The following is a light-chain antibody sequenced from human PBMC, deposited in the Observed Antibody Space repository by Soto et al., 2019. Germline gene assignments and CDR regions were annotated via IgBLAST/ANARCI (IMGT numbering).Light chain of an antibody. CDR1: QSISSY. CDR3: QQTSRTPGT. V-gene: IGKV1-39*01. CDR2: AAS. J-gene: IGKJ1*01. Sequence: DIQMTQSPSSLSASVGYRVTITCRSSQSISSYLNWYQHKPGKAPTLLIYAASSLQSGVSSRFSGSGSGPDFPLTISSLRSEDFATYYCQQTSRTPGTLGQGTTVDIK.